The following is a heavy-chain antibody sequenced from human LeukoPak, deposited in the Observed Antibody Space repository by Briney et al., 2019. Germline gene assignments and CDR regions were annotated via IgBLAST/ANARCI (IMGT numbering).Heavy chain of an antibody. V-gene: IGHV1-2*02. CDR2: INPNSGGT. Sequence: GASVKVSCKASGYTFTGYYMHWVRQAPGQGLEWMGWINPNSGGTNYARKFQGRVTMTRDTSISTAYMELSRLRSDDTAVYYCAREYGDYVFWERGHAFDIWGQGTMVTVSS. J-gene: IGHJ3*02. CDR3: AREYGDYVFWERGHAFDI. D-gene: IGHD4-17*01. CDR1: GYTFTGYY.